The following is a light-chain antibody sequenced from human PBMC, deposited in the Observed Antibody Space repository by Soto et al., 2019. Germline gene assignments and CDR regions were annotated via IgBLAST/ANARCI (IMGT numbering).Light chain of an antibody. Sequence: IVLSQSPGTLSLSQGERATLSCRASQSVSSSFLAWYRQKPGQAPRLLIYGASSRATGIPDRFSGSGSGTDFTLTISRLEPEDFAVYYCQQYGSSRLTFGGGTKV. J-gene: IGKJ4*01. V-gene: IGKV3-20*01. CDR2: GAS. CDR3: QQYGSSRLT. CDR1: QSVSSSF.